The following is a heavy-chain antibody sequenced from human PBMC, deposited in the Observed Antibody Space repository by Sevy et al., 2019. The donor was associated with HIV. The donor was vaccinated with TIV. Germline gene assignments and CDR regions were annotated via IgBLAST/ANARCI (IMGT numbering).Heavy chain of an antibody. CDR3: ASQYSSSYSHCDF. Sequence: SETLSLTCTVSGGSISRGGYYWSWIRQHPAKGLEWIGYIHYSGNTYYNPSLKSRVSISMDRSKNQFSLKLRSVTAAGTAVYYCASQYSSSYSHCDFWGQGTLVTVSS. D-gene: IGHD3-22*01. J-gene: IGHJ4*02. CDR1: GGSISRGGYY. V-gene: IGHV4-31*03. CDR2: IHYSGNT.